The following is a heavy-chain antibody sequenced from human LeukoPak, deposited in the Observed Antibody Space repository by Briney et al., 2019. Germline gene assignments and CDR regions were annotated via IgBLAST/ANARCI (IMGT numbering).Heavy chain of an antibody. V-gene: IGHV3-23*01. CDR3: AKDQEIAAAGRLSY. CDR1: GFTFSSYA. J-gene: IGHJ4*02. D-gene: IGHD6-13*01. Sequence: GGSLRLSCAASGFTFSSYAMSWVRQAPGKGRVWVSAISGGGGGTYYADSVKGRFTISRDNSKNTLYLQMNSLRAEDTAVYYCAKDQEIAAAGRLSYWGQGTLVTVSS. CDR2: ISGGGGGT.